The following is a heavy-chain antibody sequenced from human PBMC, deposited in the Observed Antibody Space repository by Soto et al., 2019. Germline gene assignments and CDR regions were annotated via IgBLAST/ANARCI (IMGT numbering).Heavy chain of an antibody. CDR1: GFTFSTYA. CDR2: ISGDGVST. V-gene: IGHV3-23*01. J-gene: IGHJ3*02. D-gene: IGHD4-17*01. CDR3: SHPREYGVFDAYDI. Sequence: SLRLSFAAAGFTFSTYALNCVRQAPGKGLEWVSAISGDGVSTYYADSVKGRFTISRHNSLNRLYLQMNSLRTEDTAVYYCSHPREYGVFDAYDIWGQGAMVTVSS.